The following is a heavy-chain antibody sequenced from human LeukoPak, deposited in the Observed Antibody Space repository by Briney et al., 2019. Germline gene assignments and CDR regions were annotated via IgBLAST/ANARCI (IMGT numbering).Heavy chain of an antibody. Sequence: GGSLRLSCAASGFTFNSYDMHWVRQTIGKGLEWVSGIGTAGGTYYAGSVKGRSTISRENAKNSLYLQMNNLRAEDTAVYYCARSRTDTYYCMDVWGQGTRVTVSS. J-gene: IGHJ6*02. CDR3: ARSRTDTYYCMDV. CDR2: IGTAGGT. CDR1: GFTFNSYD. D-gene: IGHD3/OR15-3a*01. V-gene: IGHV3-13*01.